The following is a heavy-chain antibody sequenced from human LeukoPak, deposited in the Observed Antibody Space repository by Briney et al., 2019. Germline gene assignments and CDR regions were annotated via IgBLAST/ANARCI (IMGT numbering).Heavy chain of an antibody. CDR1: GFTVSSNY. Sequence: GGSLRLSCAASGFTVSSNYMSWVRQAPGKGLEWVSVIYSGGSTYYADSVKGRFTISRDNSKNTLYLQMNSLRAEDTAVYYCARAVDYYGSGSYYTQYYFDYWGQGTLVTVSS. CDR2: IYSGGST. V-gene: IGHV3-66*01. D-gene: IGHD3-10*01. J-gene: IGHJ4*02. CDR3: ARAVDYYGSGSYYTQYYFDY.